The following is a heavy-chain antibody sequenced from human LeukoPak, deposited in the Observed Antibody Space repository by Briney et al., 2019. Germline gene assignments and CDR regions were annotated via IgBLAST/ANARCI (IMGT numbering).Heavy chain of an antibody. Sequence: GGSLRLSCVASGFTFSSYIMTWVRQAPGKGLEWVSTIKGSAEATFYADSVKDRFTISRDNSKNTLYLQMNSLRAEDTAVYYCAKPTRLDYGSGSYSGIYYYYGMDVWGQGTTVTVSS. CDR1: GFTFSSYI. J-gene: IGHJ6*02. CDR2: IKGSAEAT. CDR3: AKPTRLDYGSGSYSGIYYYYGMDV. D-gene: IGHD3-10*01. V-gene: IGHV3-23*01.